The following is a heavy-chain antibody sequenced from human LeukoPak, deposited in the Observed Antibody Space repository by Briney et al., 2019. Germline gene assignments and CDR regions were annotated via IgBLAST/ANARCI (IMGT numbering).Heavy chain of an antibody. CDR2: IQNDGSNK. J-gene: IGHJ6*03. CDR1: GFTFSSYG. Sequence: GGSLRLSCAASGFTFSSYGMHWVRQAPPKGQERVAFIQNDGSNKYYKDPVNGRLTISRDNSKNTLYLQMNSLRAEDTAVYYCAKDSGGNQFSYYMDVWSKGTTVTVSS. V-gene: IGHV3-30*02. CDR3: AKDSGGNQFSYYMDV. D-gene: IGHD4-23*01.